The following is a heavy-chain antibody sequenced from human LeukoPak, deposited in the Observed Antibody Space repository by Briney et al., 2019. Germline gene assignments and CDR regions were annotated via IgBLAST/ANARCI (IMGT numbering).Heavy chain of an antibody. Sequence: SETLSLTCTVSGGSISSYYWSWIRQPPGKGLEWIGYIYYSGSTNYNPSLKSRVTIPVDTSKNQFSLKLSSVTAADTAVYYCARVPVRYYGSTYGMDVWGQGTTVTVSS. D-gene: IGHD3-10*01. V-gene: IGHV4-59*01. CDR2: IYYSGST. CDR1: GGSISSYY. J-gene: IGHJ6*02. CDR3: ARVPVRYYGSTYGMDV.